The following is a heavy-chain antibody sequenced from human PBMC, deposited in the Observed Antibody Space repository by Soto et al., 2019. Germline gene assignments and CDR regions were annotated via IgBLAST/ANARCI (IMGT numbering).Heavy chain of an antibody. CDR1: GSTFSSFA. J-gene: IGHJ6*02. CDR3: ARQGVGSSWYRTADYYYYGMDV. CDR2: IIPVFRTA. D-gene: IGHD6-13*01. V-gene: IGHV1-69*01. Sequence: LVKVSCKASGSTFSSFAISWLRQAPGQVLDWMGGIIPVFRTANYAQKLQGRVTITAHESTSTPYMELSSLICSDTAVYYCARQGVGSSWYRTADYYYYGMDVWGQGTTVTVSS.